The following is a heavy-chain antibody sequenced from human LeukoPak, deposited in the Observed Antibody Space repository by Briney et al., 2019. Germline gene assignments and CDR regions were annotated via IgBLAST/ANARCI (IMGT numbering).Heavy chain of an antibody. CDR3: ARVSLRMVRVVVDY. Sequence: PSETLSLTCAVYGGSFSGYYWSWIRQPPGKGLEWIGEISHSGSTNYNPSLKSRVTISVDTSKNQFSLQLSSVTAADTAVYYCARVSLRMVRVVVDYWGQGTLVTVSS. V-gene: IGHV4-34*01. CDR1: GGSFSGYY. CDR2: ISHSGST. J-gene: IGHJ4*02. D-gene: IGHD3-10*01.